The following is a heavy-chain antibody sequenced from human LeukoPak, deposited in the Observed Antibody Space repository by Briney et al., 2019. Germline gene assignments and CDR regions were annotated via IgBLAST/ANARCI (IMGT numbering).Heavy chain of an antibody. D-gene: IGHD2-15*01. V-gene: IGHV7-4-1*02. CDR2: INTNTGNP. J-gene: IGHJ4*02. CDR3: ASVDCSGGSCYYDY. CDR1: GYTFTSYA. Sequence: VASVKVSCKASGYTFTSYAMNWVRQAPGQGLEWMGWINTNTGNPTYAQGFTGRFVFSLDTSVSTAYLQISSLKAEDTAVYYCASVDCSGGSCYYDYWGQGTLVTVSS.